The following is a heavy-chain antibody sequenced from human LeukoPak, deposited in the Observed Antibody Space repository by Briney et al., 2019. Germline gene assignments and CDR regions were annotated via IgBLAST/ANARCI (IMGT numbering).Heavy chain of an antibody. CDR1: GGSISSGGYS. CDR2: IYHSGST. CDR3: AREGFPGGGSGSYWFDP. Sequence: SETLSLTCAVSGGSISSGGYSWSWIRQPPGKGLEWIGYIYHSGSTYYNPSLKSRVTISVDRSKNQFSLKLSSGTAADTAVYYCAREGFPGGGSGSYWFDPWGQGTLVTVSS. V-gene: IGHV4-30-2*01. D-gene: IGHD3-10*01. J-gene: IGHJ5*02.